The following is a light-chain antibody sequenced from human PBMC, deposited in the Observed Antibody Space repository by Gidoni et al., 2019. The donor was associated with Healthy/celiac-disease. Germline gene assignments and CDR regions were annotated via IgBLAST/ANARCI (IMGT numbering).Light chain of an antibody. J-gene: IGKJ1*01. CDR1: QSVSSN. CDR3: QQYNNWPPWT. V-gene: IGKV3-15*01. CDR2: GAS. Sequence: EIVMTQPPATLSVSPGERATLSCRASQSVSSNLAWYQQKPGQAPRLLIYGASTRATGIPASCSGSGAGTEFTLTISSLQSEDFAVYYCQQYNNWPPWTFGQGTKVEIK.